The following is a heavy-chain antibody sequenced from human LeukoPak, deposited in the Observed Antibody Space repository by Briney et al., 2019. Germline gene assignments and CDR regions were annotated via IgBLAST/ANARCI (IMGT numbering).Heavy chain of an antibody. Sequence: PSETLSLTCTVSGGSISSYYWSWIRQPPGRGLEGVGYIYYSGSTNYNPSLKSRVTISVDTSKNQFSLKLSSVPAADTAVYYCARDVLVRFGEGELRYFDYWGQGTLVTVSS. CDR1: GGSISSYY. CDR3: ARDVLVRFGEGELRYFDY. CDR2: IYYSGST. J-gene: IGHJ4*02. V-gene: IGHV4-59*01. D-gene: IGHD3-10*01.